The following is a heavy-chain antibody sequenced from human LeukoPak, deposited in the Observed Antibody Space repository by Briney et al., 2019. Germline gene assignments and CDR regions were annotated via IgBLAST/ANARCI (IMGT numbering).Heavy chain of an antibody. CDR2: IYYSGST. Sequence: SETLSLTCTVSGGSISSYYWSWIRQPPGEGLEWIGYIYYSGSTNYNPSLKSRVTISVDTSKNQFSLKLSSVTAADTAVYYCARAYSSRINWFDPWGQGTLVTVSS. CDR3: ARAYSSRINWFDP. D-gene: IGHD6-13*01. V-gene: IGHV4-59*01. J-gene: IGHJ5*02. CDR1: GGSISSYY.